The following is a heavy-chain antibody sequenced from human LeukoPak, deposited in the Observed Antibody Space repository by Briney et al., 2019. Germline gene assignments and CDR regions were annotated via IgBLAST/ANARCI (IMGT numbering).Heavy chain of an antibody. CDR2: ISGSGGST. J-gene: IGHJ4*02. Sequence: GRSLRLSCAASGLTFTSYAMSWVRQAPGKGLEWVSVISGSGGSTYYADSVKGRFTISRDNSKNTLYLQMESLRADDTAVYYCAKDSREFDYWGQGTLVTVSP. CDR3: AKDSREFDY. CDR1: GLTFTSYA. V-gene: IGHV3-23*01.